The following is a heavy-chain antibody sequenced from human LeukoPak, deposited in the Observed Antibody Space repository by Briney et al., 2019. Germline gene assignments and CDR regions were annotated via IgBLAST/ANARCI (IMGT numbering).Heavy chain of an antibody. CDR2: INPNSGGT. CDR1: GYTFTGYY. J-gene: IGHJ4*02. D-gene: IGHD3-3*01. V-gene: IGHV1-2*02. CDR3: AREDRGDFFPYYFDY. Sequence: ASVKASCKASGYTFTGYYMHWVRQAPGQGLEWMGWINPNSGGTNYAQKFQGRVTMTRDTSISTAYMDLSRLRSDGTAVYYCAREDRGDFFPYYFDYWGQGTLVTVSS.